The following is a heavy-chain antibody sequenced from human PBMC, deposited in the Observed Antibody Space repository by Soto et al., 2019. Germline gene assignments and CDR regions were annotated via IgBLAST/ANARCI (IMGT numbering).Heavy chain of an antibody. CDR2: ISPLKGRT. Sequence: QVQLVQSGPGLKRPGASMKVSCKASGYTFTSYGISWVRQAPGQGLEWMAWISPLKGRTQYSQKAQGRVTLSTDTSSNTAYMEMTTLRVDDTAVYYCAMDYGDRPEYFKHWGQGTLVTVS. D-gene: IGHD4-17*01. V-gene: IGHV1-18*04. CDR1: GYTFTSYG. J-gene: IGHJ1*01. CDR3: AMDYGDRPEYFKH.